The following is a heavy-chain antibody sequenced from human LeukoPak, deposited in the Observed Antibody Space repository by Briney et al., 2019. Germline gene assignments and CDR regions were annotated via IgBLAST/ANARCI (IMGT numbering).Heavy chain of an antibody. CDR2: IIPILGIA. Sequence: GSSVKVSCKASGGTFSSYAISRVRQAPGQGLEWIGRIIPILGIANYAQKFQGRVTITADKSTSTAYMELSSLRSEDTAVYYCARARTAMVKGSYGMDVWGQGTTVTVSS. V-gene: IGHV1-69*04. CDR3: ARARTAMVKGSYGMDV. CDR1: GGTFSSYA. J-gene: IGHJ6*02. D-gene: IGHD5-18*01.